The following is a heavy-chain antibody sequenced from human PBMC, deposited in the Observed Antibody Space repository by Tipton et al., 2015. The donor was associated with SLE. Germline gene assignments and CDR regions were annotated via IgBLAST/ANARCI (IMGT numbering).Heavy chain of an antibody. CDR3: ARQGGHYYMDV. Sequence: TLSLTCTVSGGSISSGDYYWSWIRQPPGKGLEWIGYIYYSGSTYYNPSLKSRVTISVDKSKNQFSLKLSSVTAADTAVYYCARQGGHYYMDVWGKGTTVTVSS. CDR1: GGSISSGDYY. D-gene: IGHD3-16*01. V-gene: IGHV4-30-4*01. CDR2: IYYSGST. J-gene: IGHJ6*03.